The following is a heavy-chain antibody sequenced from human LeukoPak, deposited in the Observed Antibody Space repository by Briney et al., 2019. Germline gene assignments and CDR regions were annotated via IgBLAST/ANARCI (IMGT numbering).Heavy chain of an antibody. V-gene: IGHV4-4*09. CDR3: ARGGEPNAFDI. D-gene: IGHD2-15*01. CDR1: GGSISIYY. Sequence: SETLSLTCTVSGGSISIYYWSWIRHPPGKGLEWIAYISTSGSTNHNPSLKSRVTISVDKCKNQVCLKLSSVTVADTAVFYCARGGEPNAFDIGGEGTMVTVSS. CDR2: ISTSGST. J-gene: IGHJ3*02.